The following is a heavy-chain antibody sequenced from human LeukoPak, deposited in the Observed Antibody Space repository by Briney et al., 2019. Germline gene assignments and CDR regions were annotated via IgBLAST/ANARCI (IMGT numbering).Heavy chain of an antibody. J-gene: IGHJ4*02. Sequence: GGSLRLSCAASEFTFSTYTMNWVRQAPGKGLEWISYIRSNSGATGYADSVKGRFTISKDNDENSLYLQMNSLRDEDTAVYYCARGDYAYFDYWGRGTLVAVSS. CDR1: EFTFSTYT. D-gene: IGHD3-16*01. CDR2: IRSNSGAT. CDR3: ARGDYAYFDY. V-gene: IGHV3-48*02.